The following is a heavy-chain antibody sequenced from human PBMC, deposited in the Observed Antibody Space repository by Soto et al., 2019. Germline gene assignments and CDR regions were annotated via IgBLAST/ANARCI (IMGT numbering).Heavy chain of an antibody. D-gene: IGHD1-26*01. J-gene: IGHJ4*02. CDR1: GYTLTELS. CDR2: FDPEDGET. CDR3: ATGVVGATRVSALDY. V-gene: IGHV1-24*01. Sequence: GASVKVSCKVSGYTLTELSMHWVRQAPGKGLEWMGGFDPEDGETIYAQKFQGRVTMTEDTSTDAAYMELSSLRSEDTAVYYCATGVVGATRVSALDYWRQGTLVTVSS.